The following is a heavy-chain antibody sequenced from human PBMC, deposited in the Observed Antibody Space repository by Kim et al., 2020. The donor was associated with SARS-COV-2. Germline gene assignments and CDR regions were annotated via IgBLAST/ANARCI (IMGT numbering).Heavy chain of an antibody. J-gene: IGHJ3*02. V-gene: IGHV1-69*01. Sequence: FQGRVTITADESTRTAYMELSSLRSEDTAVYYCARGSDYGGNPPWVAFDIWGQGTMVTVSS. D-gene: IGHD4-17*01. CDR3: ARGSDYGGNPPWVAFDI.